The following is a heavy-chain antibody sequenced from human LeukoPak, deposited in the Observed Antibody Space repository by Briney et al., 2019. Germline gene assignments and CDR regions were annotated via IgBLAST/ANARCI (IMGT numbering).Heavy chain of an antibody. CDR1: GGAVSSGSYY. J-gene: IGHJ2*01. V-gene: IGHV4-61*01. D-gene: IGHD2/OR15-2a*01. CDR2: IYYSGST. Sequence: SETLSLTCTVSGGAVSSGSYYWSSIRQPPGKGLEWIGYIYYSGSTYYNPSLKGRVTISVDTSKNQFSLKLSSVTAADTAVYYCARAFRARYFDLWGRGTLVTVSS. CDR3: ARAFRARYFDL.